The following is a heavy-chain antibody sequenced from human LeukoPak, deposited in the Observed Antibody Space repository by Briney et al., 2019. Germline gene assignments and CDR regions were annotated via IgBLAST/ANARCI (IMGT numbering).Heavy chain of an antibody. CDR2: MNPNSGNT. Sequence: EASVKVSCKASGYTFTSYDINWVRQATGQGLEWMGWMNPNSGNTGYAQKFQGRVTMTRNTSISTAYMELGSLRSEDTAVYYCARAEVVVVPAAIGYYMDVWGKGTTVTISS. CDR3: ARAEVVVVPAAIGYYMDV. J-gene: IGHJ6*03. CDR1: GYTFTSYD. V-gene: IGHV1-8*01. D-gene: IGHD2-2*02.